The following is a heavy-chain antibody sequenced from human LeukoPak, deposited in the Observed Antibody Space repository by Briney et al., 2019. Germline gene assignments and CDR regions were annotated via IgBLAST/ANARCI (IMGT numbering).Heavy chain of an antibody. CDR1: GGSISSYY. J-gene: IGHJ4*02. CDR3: ARLLSGYSYGPVDY. D-gene: IGHD5-18*01. CDR2: IYYSGST. Sequence: SETLSLTCTVSGGSISSYYWSWIRQPPGKGLEWIGYIYYSGSTNYNPSLKSRVTISVDTSKNQFSLKLSSVTAADTAVYYCARLLSGYSYGPVDYWGQGTLVTVSS. V-gene: IGHV4-59*01.